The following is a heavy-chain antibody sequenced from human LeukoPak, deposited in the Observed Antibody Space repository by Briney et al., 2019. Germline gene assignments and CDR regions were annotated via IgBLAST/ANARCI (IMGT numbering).Heavy chain of an antibody. CDR1: GYTFTSHY. V-gene: IGHV1-18*01. Sequence: ASVKVSCKASGYTFTSHYITWVRQAPGQGLEWVGWISAYNGRTNYAQKFQGRVTMIIDTSTTTAYMDLRSLTSDDTAIYYCTKGGAMVATVDFWGQGTLVTVSS. CDR3: TKGGAMVATVDF. D-gene: IGHD5-18*01. CDR2: ISAYNGRT. J-gene: IGHJ4*02.